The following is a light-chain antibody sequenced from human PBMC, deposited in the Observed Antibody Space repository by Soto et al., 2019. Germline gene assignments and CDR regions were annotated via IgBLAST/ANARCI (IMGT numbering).Light chain of an antibody. J-gene: IGKJ4*01. CDR3: QQRSNWPPLT. Sequence: EIVLNESPGTLSVSPGERATLSCRASQSVSSNLAWYQQKPGQAPRLLIYDASNRATGIPARFSGSGSGTDFTLTISSLEPEDFAVYYCQQRSNWPPLTFGGGTKVDIK. V-gene: IGKV3-11*01. CDR2: DAS. CDR1: QSVSSN.